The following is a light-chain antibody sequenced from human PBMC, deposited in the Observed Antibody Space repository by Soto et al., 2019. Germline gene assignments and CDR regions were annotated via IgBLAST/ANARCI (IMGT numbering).Light chain of an antibody. Sequence: EIVMTQSPATLSVSPGERATLSCRASQSVSNNLAWYQQKPGQAPRLLIYFASTRATGIPARFSGSGSGTEFTLTITSLQSEDFAVYYCQQYNPWPLTFGGGTKVETK. CDR1: QSVSNN. J-gene: IGKJ4*01. V-gene: IGKV3-15*01. CDR3: QQYNPWPLT. CDR2: FAS.